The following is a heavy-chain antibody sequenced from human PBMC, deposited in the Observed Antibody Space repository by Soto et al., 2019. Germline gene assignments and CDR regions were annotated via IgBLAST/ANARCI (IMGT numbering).Heavy chain of an antibody. V-gene: IGHV4-59*11. Sequence: SETLSLTCTVSGGSISTHYWNWIRQPPGRGLEWIGHIYYSGSTNYNPSLKSRVTISVDTSKNQFSLKLSSVTAADAAVYYCARGRTAARWFDSWGQGTLVTVSS. D-gene: IGHD6-6*01. J-gene: IGHJ5*01. CDR1: GGSISTHY. CDR2: IYYSGST. CDR3: ARGRTAARWFDS.